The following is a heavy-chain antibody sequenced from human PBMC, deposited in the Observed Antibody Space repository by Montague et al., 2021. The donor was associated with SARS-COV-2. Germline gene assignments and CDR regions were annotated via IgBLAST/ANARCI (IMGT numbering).Heavy chain of an antibody. D-gene: IGHD6-13*01. CDR1: GFTFSNYW. Sequence: SLRLSCAASGFTFSNYWMGWVRQAPGKGPEWVANIHQDGNWIYYMDSVXGLFTISRDNARNSLYLQMSSLRDDDTAIYYCARDPGIPSAGTVGHFDSWGQGILVTVSS. CDR3: ARDPGIPSAGTVGHFDS. J-gene: IGHJ5*01. V-gene: IGHV3-7*01. CDR2: IHQDGNWI.